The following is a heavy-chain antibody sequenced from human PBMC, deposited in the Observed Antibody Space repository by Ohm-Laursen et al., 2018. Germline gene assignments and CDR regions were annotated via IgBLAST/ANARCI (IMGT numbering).Heavy chain of an antibody. J-gene: IGHJ4*02. CDR1: GFTFSSAW. V-gene: IGHV3-15*04. CDR3: TSYDTSVQGY. CDR2: IARRASGGTT. Sequence: GSLRLSCAASGFTFSSAWMSWVRQAPGKGLEWVGRIARRASGGTTDYAAPVKGRFIISRDDSTSTLYLQMDSLKTEDTAVYYCTSYDTSVQGYWGQGTLVTVSS. D-gene: IGHD3-16*01.